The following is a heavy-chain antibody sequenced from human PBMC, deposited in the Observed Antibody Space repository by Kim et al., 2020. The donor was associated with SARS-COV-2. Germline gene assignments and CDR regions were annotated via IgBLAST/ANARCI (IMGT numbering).Heavy chain of an antibody. CDR3: ARDRRYKYAFDI. D-gene: IGHD5-18*01. J-gene: IGHJ3*02. V-gene: IGHV3-30*04. Sequence: GGSLRLSCAASGFTFSSYAMHWVRQAPGKGLEWVAVISYDGSNKYYADSVKGRFTISRDNSKNTLYLQMNSLRAEDTAVYYCARDRRYKYAFDIWGQGTMVTVSS. CDR1: GFTFSSYA. CDR2: ISYDGSNK.